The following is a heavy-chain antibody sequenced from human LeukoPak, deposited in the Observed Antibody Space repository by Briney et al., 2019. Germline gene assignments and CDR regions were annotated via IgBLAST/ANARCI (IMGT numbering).Heavy chain of an antibody. J-gene: IGHJ6*02. CDR2: ISAYNGNT. V-gene: IGHV1-18*01. CDR1: GYTFTSYG. D-gene: IGHD2-2*01. Sequence: ASVKVSCKASGYTFTSYGISWVRQAPGQGLEWMGWISAYNGNTNYAQKLQGRVTMTTDTSTSTAYMVLRSLRSDDTAVYYCARDNVVVPAASGMDVWGQGTTVTVSS. CDR3: ARDNVVVPAASGMDV.